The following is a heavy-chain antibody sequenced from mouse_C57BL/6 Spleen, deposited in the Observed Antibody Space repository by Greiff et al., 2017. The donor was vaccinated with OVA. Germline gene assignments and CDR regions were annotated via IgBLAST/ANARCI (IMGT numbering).Heavy chain of an antibody. CDR1: GFTFSDYG. J-gene: IGHJ1*03. CDR3: ARIASYVWYFDV. D-gene: IGHD6-1*01. V-gene: IGHV5-17*01. CDR2: ISSGSSTI. Sequence: EVQRVESGGGLVKPGGSLKLSCAASGFTFSDYGMHWVRQAPEKGLEWVAYISSGSSTIYYADTVKGRFTISRDNAKNTLFLQMTSLRSEDTAMYYCARIASYVWYFDVWGTGTTVTVSS.